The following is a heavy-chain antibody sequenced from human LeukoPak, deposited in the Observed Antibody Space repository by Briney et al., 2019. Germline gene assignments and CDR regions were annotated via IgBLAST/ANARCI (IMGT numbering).Heavy chain of an antibody. Sequence: SETLSLTCAVYGGSFSGYYWSWIRQPPGKGLEWIGEINHSGSTNYNPSLKSRVTISVDTSKNQFSLKLSSVTAADTAVYYCATEWFGELLVNDYWGQGTLVTVSS. J-gene: IGHJ4*02. CDR2: INHSGST. CDR1: GGSFSGYY. CDR3: ATEWFGELLVNDY. D-gene: IGHD3-10*01. V-gene: IGHV4-34*01.